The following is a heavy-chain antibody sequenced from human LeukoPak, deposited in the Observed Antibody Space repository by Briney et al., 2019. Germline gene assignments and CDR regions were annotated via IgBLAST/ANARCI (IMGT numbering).Heavy chain of an antibody. D-gene: IGHD6-25*01. J-gene: IGHJ4*02. CDR1: GFTVRSNY. CDR3: ATRHSGPQN. CDR2: IYSGGST. Sequence: SGGSLRLSCAASGFTVRSNYMNWVGQAPGKGLEWVSVIYSGGSTYYADSVKGRFTVSRDNSKNTLYLQMNSLRAEDTAVYYCATRHSGPQNWGQGTLVTVSS. V-gene: IGHV3-66*01.